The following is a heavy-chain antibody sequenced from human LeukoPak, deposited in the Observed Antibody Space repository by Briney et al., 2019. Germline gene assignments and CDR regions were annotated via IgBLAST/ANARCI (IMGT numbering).Heavy chain of an antibody. D-gene: IGHD6-6*01. CDR2: IYSGGST. CDR3: ARAEDSSSSGDY. J-gene: IGHJ4*02. V-gene: IGHV3-66*02. CDR1: GFTVSSNY. Sequence: GGSLRLSCAASGFTVSSNYMSWVRQAPGKGLEWVSVIYSGGSTYYADPVKGRFTIPRDNSKNTLYLQMNNLRAEDTAVYYCARAEDSSSSGDYWGQGTLVTVSS.